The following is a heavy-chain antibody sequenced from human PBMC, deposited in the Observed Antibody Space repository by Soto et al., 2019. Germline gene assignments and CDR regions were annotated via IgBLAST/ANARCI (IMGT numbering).Heavy chain of an antibody. CDR2: IIPIFGTA. V-gene: IGHV1-69*12. D-gene: IGHD3-16*02. CDR1: GGTFSSYA. CDR3: ARAAGDYVWGSYRYGFDY. Sequence: QVQLVQSGAEVKKPGSSVKVSCKASGGTFSSYAISWVRQAPGQGLEWMGGIIPIFGTANYAQKFQGRVTITADESTSTAYMELSSLRSDDTAGYYCARAAGDYVWGSYRYGFDYWGQGTLVTVSS. J-gene: IGHJ4*02.